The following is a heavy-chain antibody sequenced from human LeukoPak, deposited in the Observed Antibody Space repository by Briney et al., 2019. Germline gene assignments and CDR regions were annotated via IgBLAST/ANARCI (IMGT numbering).Heavy chain of an antibody. V-gene: IGHV4-59*01. Sequence: SETLSLTCTVSGGSISSYYWSWIRQPPGKGLEWIGYVYYSGGTNYNPSLKSRVTISVDTSKNQFSLKLSSVTAADTAVYHCARVGYSYGSFFDYWGQGTLVTVSS. J-gene: IGHJ4*02. CDR1: GGSISSYY. CDR3: ARVGYSYGSFFDY. CDR2: VYYSGGT. D-gene: IGHD5-18*01.